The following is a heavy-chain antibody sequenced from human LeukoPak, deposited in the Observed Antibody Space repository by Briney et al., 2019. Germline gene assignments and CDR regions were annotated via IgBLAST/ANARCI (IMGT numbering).Heavy chain of an antibody. CDR1: GFTFSSYA. CDR2: LSGSGGNT. V-gene: IGHV3-23*01. D-gene: IGHD2-2*01. CDR3: AKVASLCTSTSCVRGGFDY. Sequence: GGSLRLSCAGSGFTFSSYAMSWVRQAPGKGLEWVSALSGSGGNTYYADSVKGRFTISRDNSKNTLYLQMNSLRAEDTAKYYCAKVASLCTSTSCVRGGFDYWGQGTLVTVSS. J-gene: IGHJ4*02.